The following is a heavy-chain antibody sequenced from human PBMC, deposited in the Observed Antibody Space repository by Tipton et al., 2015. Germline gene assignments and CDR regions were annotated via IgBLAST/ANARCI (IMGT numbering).Heavy chain of an antibody. V-gene: IGHV3-9*01. CDR1: GFNFDDYA. CDR2: ISWNSISI. CDR3: GKDDGYNYGGTIEH. J-gene: IGHJ4*02. D-gene: IGHD5-24*01. Sequence: SLRLSCVASGFNFDDYAMYWVRQPPGKGLEWVSGISWNSISIGYADSVKGRFTISRDSVKKSLYLEMNSLRADDTALYYCGKDDGYNYGGTIEHWGQGTLVTVSS.